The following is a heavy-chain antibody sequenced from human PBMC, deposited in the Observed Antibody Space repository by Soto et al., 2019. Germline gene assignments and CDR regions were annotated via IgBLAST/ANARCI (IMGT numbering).Heavy chain of an antibody. CDR1: GGTLSSYT. J-gene: IGHJ3*02. Sequence: GASVKVSCKASGGTLSSYTFSWVRQAPGQRLEWMGWINAGNGNTKYSQKFQGRVTITRDTSASTAYMELSSLRSEDTAVYYCARESVSWSPYEFGPGTSWASAFDIWGQGTMVTVSS. D-gene: IGHD2-2*01. V-gene: IGHV1-3*01. CDR3: ARESVSWSPYEFGPGTSWASAFDI. CDR2: INAGNGNT.